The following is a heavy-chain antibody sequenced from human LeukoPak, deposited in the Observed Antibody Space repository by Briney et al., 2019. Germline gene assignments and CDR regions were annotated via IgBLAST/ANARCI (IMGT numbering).Heavy chain of an antibody. CDR1: GGSISSGSDY. J-gene: IGHJ4*02. V-gene: IGHV4-61*02. CDR2: IYTSGST. CDR3: ARDRHSYGYYFDY. Sequence: SQTLSLTCTVSGGSISSGSDYWSWIRQPAGKGLEWIGRIYTSGSTNYNPSLKSRVTISVDTSKNQFSLKLSSVTAADTAVYYCARDRHSYGYYFDYWGQGTLVTVSS. D-gene: IGHD5-18*01.